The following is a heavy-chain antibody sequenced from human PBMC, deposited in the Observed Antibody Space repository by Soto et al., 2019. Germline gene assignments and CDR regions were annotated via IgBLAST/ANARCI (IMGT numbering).Heavy chain of an antibody. CDR1: GFIFNRYA. V-gene: IGHV3-30*14. Sequence: QVQLVQSGGGVVQPGTSLRLSCAASGFIFNRYAFHWVRQAPGKGLEWVAQISYDGSSQYYGDSVKGRFTISRDNSNNTLFLHISSLRSEDTALYECARDPTAGLADYWGQGTLVTASS. J-gene: IGHJ4*02. CDR3: ARDPTAGLADY. CDR2: ISYDGSSQ. D-gene: IGHD6-13*01.